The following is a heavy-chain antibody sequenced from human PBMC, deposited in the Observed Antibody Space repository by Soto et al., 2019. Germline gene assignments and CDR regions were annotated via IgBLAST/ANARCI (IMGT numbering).Heavy chain of an antibody. D-gene: IGHD1-26*01. CDR3: ARGRPWELYDY. J-gene: IGHJ4*02. Sequence: SETLSLTCAVYGGSFSGYSWSWIRQPPGKGLEWIGYIYHSGSTYYNPSLKSRVTISVDTSNNQFSLKLSSMTAADTAVYYCARGRPWELYDYWGQGTLVTRLL. CDR1: GGSFSGYS. V-gene: IGHV4-34*01. CDR2: IYHSGST.